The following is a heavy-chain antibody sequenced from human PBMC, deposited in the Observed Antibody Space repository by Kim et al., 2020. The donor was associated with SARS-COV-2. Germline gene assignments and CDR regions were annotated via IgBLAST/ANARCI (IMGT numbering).Heavy chain of an antibody. CDR1: GGSFSGYY. CDR2: INHSGST. D-gene: IGHD3-10*01. V-gene: IGHV4-34*01. J-gene: IGHJ5*02. CDR3: ARGKRVTMVRGVLFDP. Sequence: SETLSLTCAVYGGSFSGYYWSWIRQPPGKGLEWIGEINHSGSTNYNPSLKSRVTISVDTSKNQFSLKLSSVTAADTAVYYCARGKRVTMVRGVLFDPWGQGTLVTVSS.